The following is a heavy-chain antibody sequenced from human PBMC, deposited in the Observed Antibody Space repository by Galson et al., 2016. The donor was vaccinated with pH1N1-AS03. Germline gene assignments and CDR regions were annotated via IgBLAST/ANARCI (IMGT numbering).Heavy chain of an antibody. Sequence: SLRLSCAASGFTFRNYAMHWVRQALGKGLEWVAVISYDGNNKYYADSVKGRFTISRDNSNNRLYLQMNSLRSEDTAVYYCARDAPPPGDSDSSGIFDHWGQGTLVTVSS. D-gene: IGHD3-22*01. J-gene: IGHJ4*02. V-gene: IGHV3-30-3*01. CDR1: GFTFRNYA. CDR3: ARDAPPPGDSDSSGIFDH. CDR2: ISYDGNNK.